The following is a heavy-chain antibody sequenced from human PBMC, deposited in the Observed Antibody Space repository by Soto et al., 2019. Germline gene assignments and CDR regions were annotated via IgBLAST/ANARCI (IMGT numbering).Heavy chain of an antibody. CDR3: ARVSGHNTGYYSVYFMDV. J-gene: IGHJ6*02. CDR1: GGSISSYY. D-gene: IGHD5-18*01. Sequence: PSETLSLTCTVSGGSISSYYWSWIRQPPGKGLEWIGYIYYSGSTNYSPTLKSRVTISLDTSENHFSLDMNSVTAADTAVYFCARVSGHNTGYYSVYFMDVWGQGTTVTVSS. CDR2: IYYSGST. V-gene: IGHV4-59*08.